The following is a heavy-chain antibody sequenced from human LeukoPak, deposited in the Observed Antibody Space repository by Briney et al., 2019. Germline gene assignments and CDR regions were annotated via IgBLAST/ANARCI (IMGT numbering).Heavy chain of an antibody. D-gene: IGHD6-19*01. J-gene: IGHJ4*02. CDR1: GFTFSSYA. CDR2: MSHDGSNK. Sequence: GRSLRLSCAASGFTFSSYAMHWVRQAPGKGLEWVAVMSHDGSNKYYGDSVKGRFTISRGNSKNTLYLQMNSLRAEDTAVYYCAKLDSSGWSLPFDYWGQATLVTVSS. CDR3: AKLDSSGWSLPFDY. V-gene: IGHV3-30*18.